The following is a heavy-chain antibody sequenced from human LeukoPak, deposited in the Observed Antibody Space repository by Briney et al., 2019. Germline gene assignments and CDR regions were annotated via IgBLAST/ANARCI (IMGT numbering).Heavy chain of an antibody. CDR1: GYSFTTYW. CDR2: IYPGESDI. CDR3: ARSRTSTISTPLDSMDV. V-gene: IGHV5-51*01. Sequence: GESLKISCKGSGYSFTTYWIAWVRQMPDKGLEWMGIIYPGESDIRYSPTFQGQVTISADMSVSTAYLQWSSLKASDTAIYYCARSRTSTISTPLDSMDVWGKGTTVIVSS. J-gene: IGHJ6*03. D-gene: IGHD2/OR15-2a*01.